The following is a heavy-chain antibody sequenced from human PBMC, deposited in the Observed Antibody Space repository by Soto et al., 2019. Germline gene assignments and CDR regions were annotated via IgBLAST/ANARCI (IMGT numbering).Heavy chain of an antibody. CDR1: GYSFTDYH. CDR2: INPKSGGT. Sequence: ASVKVSCKASGYSFTDYHIHWVRQAPGQGLEWLGRINPKSGGTSTAQKFQGWVTMTTDTSISTASMELTRLTSDDTAIYYCSRVYAKDCYKGVCSCFYNFDSDVWGQRTTGTVSS. CDR3: SRVYAKDCYKGVCSCFYNFDSDV. J-gene: IGHJ6*02. D-gene: IGHD2-8*01. V-gene: IGHV1-2*04.